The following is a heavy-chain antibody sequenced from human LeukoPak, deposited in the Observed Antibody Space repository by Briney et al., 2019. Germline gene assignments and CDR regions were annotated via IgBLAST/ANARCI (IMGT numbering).Heavy chain of an antibody. Sequence: GGSLRLSCAASGFTFSSYAMSWVRQAPGKGLEWVSTINGSGGNTYYEDPVKGRFTISRDNSKNTLYLQMNSLRAEDTAVYYCAKAIGAAGYCSSTSCYPWGYWGQGTLVTVSS. CDR3: AKAIGAAGYCSSTSCYPWGY. CDR2: INGSGGNT. J-gene: IGHJ4*02. D-gene: IGHD2-2*01. V-gene: IGHV3-23*01. CDR1: GFTFSSYA.